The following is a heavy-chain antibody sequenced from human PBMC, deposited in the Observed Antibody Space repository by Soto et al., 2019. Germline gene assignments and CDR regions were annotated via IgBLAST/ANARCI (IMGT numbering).Heavy chain of an antibody. V-gene: IGHV3-33*01. CDR3: ARGTAVAGTGYYYGMDV. CDR2: IWYDGSNK. Sequence: LRLSCAASGFTFSTYGMHWVRQSPGKGLEWVAVIWYDGSNKYYADSVQGRFTISRDNSKNTLYLQMNSLRAEDTAVYYCARGTAVAGTGYYYGMDVWGQGTPVTVSS. D-gene: IGHD6-19*01. J-gene: IGHJ6*02. CDR1: GFTFSTYG.